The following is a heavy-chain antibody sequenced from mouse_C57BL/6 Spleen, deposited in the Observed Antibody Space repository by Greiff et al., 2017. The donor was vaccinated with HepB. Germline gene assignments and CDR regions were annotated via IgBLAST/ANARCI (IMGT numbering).Heavy chain of an antibody. J-gene: IGHJ2*01. CDR2: IYPGSGST. CDR1: GYTFTSYW. V-gene: IGHV1-55*01. CDR3: ARNYGRSRYFDY. Sequence: VQLQQPGAELVKPGASVKMSCKASGYTFTSYWITWVKQRPGQGLEWIGDIYPGSGSTNYNEKFKSKATLTVDTSSSTAYMQLSSLTSEDSAVYYCARNYGRSRYFDYWGQGTTLTVSS. D-gene: IGHD1-1*01.